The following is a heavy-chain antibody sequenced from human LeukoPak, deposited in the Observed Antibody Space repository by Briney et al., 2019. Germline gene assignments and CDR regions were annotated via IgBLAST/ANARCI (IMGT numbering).Heavy chain of an antibody. J-gene: IGHJ4*02. CDR1: GYTFTSYY. Sequence: ASVKVSCKASGYTFTSYYMHWVRQAPGQGLEWMGLINPGGGSTSYAQKFQGRVTMTRDTSTSTVYMDLSSLRSEDTAVYYCARDRAVVGTGRFDWWGQGTLVTVSS. D-gene: IGHD6-19*01. CDR2: INPGGGST. V-gene: IGHV1-46*01. CDR3: ARDRAVVGTGRFDW.